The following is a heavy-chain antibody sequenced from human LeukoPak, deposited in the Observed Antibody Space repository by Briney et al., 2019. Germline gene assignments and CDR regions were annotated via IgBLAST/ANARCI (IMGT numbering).Heavy chain of an antibody. Sequence: GGSLRLSCAASGFTFSSYAMSWVRQAPGKGLEWVSAISGSGGSTYYPDSVKGRFTISRDNSKNTLYLQMNNLRAEDTAVYYCANPDETGYSYGFGYWGQGTLVTVSS. CDR2: ISGSGGST. CDR3: ANPDETGYSYGFGY. V-gene: IGHV3-23*01. CDR1: GFTFSSYA. D-gene: IGHD5-18*01. J-gene: IGHJ4*02.